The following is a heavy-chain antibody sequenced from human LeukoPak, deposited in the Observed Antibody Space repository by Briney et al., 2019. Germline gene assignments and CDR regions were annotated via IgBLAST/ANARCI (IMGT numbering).Heavy chain of an antibody. CDR2: ISGSGVRT. D-gene: IGHD1-26*01. CDR1: GFTFSNYG. CDR3: AKSSREWEPLDAFDI. Sequence: GGSLRLSCAASGFTFSNYGMSWVRQAPGKGLEWVSGISGSGVRTDYADSVKGRFTISRDNAKNTLYLQMNSLRAEDTAVYYCAKSSREWEPLDAFDIWGQGTMVTVSS. J-gene: IGHJ3*02. V-gene: IGHV3-23*01.